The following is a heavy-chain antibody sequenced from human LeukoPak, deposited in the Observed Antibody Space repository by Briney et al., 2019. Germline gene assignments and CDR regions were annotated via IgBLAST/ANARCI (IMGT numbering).Heavy chain of an antibody. J-gene: IGHJ6*03. V-gene: IGHV1-69*13. Sequence: SVKVSCKASGGTFSSYAISWVRQAPGQGLEWMGGIIPIFGTANYAQKFQGRVTITADESTSTAYMELSSLRSEDTAVYYCARGGEPPRGYYYYYYMDVWSKGTTVTISS. D-gene: IGHD1-14*01. CDR1: GGTFSSYA. CDR2: IIPIFGTA. CDR3: ARGGEPPRGYYYYYYMDV.